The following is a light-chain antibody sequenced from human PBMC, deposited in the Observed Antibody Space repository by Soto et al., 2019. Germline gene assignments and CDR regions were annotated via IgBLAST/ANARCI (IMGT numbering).Light chain of an antibody. J-gene: IGKJ2*01. V-gene: IGKV3-15*01. CDR1: ESLFGF. CDR2: GVS. CDR3: QSYNDWPFA. Sequence: EIVMTQSPATLSVSPGERVTLSCRASESLFGFLAWYQHKPGQAPRLLIYGVSTKATGVPARFSGSGSATDFTLTITCLQSDDSAVYYCQSYNDWPFAFGQGTKLEI.